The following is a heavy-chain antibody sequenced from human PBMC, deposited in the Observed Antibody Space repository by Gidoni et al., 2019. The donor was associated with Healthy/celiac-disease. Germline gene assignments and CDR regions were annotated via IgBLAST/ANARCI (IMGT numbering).Heavy chain of an antibody. CDR1: GYSFTSYW. J-gene: IGHJ6*02. D-gene: IGHD4-17*01. V-gene: IGHV5-51*01. CDR2: IYPGDSET. CDR3: ARAGGDDGDLGYYYYYGMDV. Sequence: EVQLVQSGAEVKKPGESLKISCTGSGYSFTSYWIGWVRQMPGKGLEWMGIIYPGDSETRYSPSFQGQVTISADKSISTAYLQWSSLKASDTAMYYCARAGGDDGDLGYYYYYGMDVWGQGTTVTVSS.